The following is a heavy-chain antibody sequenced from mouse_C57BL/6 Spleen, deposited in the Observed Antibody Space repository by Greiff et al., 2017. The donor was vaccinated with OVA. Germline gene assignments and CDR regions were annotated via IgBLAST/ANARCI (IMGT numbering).Heavy chain of an antibody. CDR1: GYTFTGYW. D-gene: IGHD2-2*01. CDR2: IDPSDSYT. Sequence: VQLQQPGAELVMPGASVKLSCKASGYTFTGYWMHWVKQRPGQGLEWIGEIDPSDSYTNYNQKFKGKSTLTVDKSSSTAYMQLSSLTSEDSAVYYCARGLRRGYYFDYWGQGTTLTVSS. CDR3: ARGLRRGYYFDY. V-gene: IGHV1-69*01. J-gene: IGHJ2*01.